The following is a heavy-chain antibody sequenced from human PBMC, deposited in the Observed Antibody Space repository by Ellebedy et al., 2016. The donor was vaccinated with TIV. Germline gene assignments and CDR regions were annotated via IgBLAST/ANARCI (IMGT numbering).Heavy chain of an antibody. J-gene: IGHJ6*02. CDR3: ARGGLGDYELRPSYGMDV. CDR2: IYYSGST. D-gene: IGHD4-17*01. V-gene: IGHV4-59*01. Sequence: MPSETLSLTCTVSGGSISSYYWSWIRQPPGKGLEWIGYIYYSGSTNYNPSLKSRVTISVDTYKNQFSLKLSSVTAADTAVYYCARGGLGDYELRPSYGMDVWGQGTTVTVSS. CDR1: GGSISSYY.